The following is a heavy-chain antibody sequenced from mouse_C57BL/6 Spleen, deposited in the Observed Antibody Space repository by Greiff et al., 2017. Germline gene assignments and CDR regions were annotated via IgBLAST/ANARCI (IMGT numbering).Heavy chain of an antibody. V-gene: IGHV1-76*01. D-gene: IGHD1-1*02. CDR1: GYTFTDYY. CDR2: IYPGSGNT. Sequence: QVQLQQSGAELVRPGASVKLSCKASGYTFTDYYINWVKQRPGQGLEWIARIYPGSGNTYYNEKFKGKATLTAEKSSSTAYMQLSSLTSEDSAIYFCASSASTLWCYCGYWGQGTTLTVSS. CDR3: ASSASTLWCYCGY. J-gene: IGHJ2*01.